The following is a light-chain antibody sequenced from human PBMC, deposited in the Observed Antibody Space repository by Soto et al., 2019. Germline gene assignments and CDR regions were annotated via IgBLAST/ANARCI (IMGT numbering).Light chain of an antibody. CDR1: QRVSSY. Sequence: PGERATLSCRASQRVSSYLAWYQQKSGQAPRLLIYDASNRATGIPARFSGSGSGTDFTLTISSLEPEDFAVYYCQQRSNWPLTFGGGTKVEIK. V-gene: IGKV3-11*01. J-gene: IGKJ4*01. CDR3: QQRSNWPLT. CDR2: DAS.